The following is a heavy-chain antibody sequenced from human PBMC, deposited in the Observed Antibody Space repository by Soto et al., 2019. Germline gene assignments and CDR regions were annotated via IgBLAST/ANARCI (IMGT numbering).Heavy chain of an antibody. CDR2: AFYSGST. D-gene: IGHD2-15*01. Sequence: SETLSLTCTVSGGSISSYYWNWIRQSPGKGLEWIGYAFYSGSTKYSPSFKSRVTISVDTSKNQFSLNLRSVTAADTAVYYCAYSETYARFDPWGQGTLVTVSS. CDR1: GGSISSYY. J-gene: IGHJ5*02. CDR3: AYSETYARFDP. V-gene: IGHV4-59*01.